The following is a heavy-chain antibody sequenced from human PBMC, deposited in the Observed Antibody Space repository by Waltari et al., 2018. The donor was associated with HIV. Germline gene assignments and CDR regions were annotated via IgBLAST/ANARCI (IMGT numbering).Heavy chain of an antibody. CDR3: ATSGPDAFDI. J-gene: IGHJ3*02. Sequence: QVPPVQSGAEVQKPGASVKVSCQASGYTFTGYYMHWVRQAPGQGLEWMGWINPNIGGTNYAQKFQGRVTMTRDTSISTAYMELSRLRSDDTAVYYCATSGPDAFDIWGQGTMVTVSS. CDR2: INPNIGGT. V-gene: IGHV1-2*02. D-gene: IGHD3-10*01. CDR1: GYTFTGYY.